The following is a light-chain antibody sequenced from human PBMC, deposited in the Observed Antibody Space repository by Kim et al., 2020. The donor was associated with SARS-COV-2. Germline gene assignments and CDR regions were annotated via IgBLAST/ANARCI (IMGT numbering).Light chain of an antibody. J-gene: IGKJ2*02. CDR1: QSVSSY. V-gene: IGKV3-11*01. CDR3: SQRYNSAPGT. Sequence: EIVLTQSPATLSLSPGERATLSCRASQSVSSYLAWYQQKPGQAPRLLIYDASTRATGIPARFSGSGSGTDFTLTISILEPEDFAVYYWSQRYNSAPGTFGQGPKLEL. CDR2: DAS.